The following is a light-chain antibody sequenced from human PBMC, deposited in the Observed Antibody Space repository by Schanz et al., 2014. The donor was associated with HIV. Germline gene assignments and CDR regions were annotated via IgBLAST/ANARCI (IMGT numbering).Light chain of an antibody. J-gene: IGKJ2*01. Sequence: DIQLTQSPSFLSASVGDRVTITCRASQGISSYLAWYQQKPGKAPKLLIYAASTLQSGVPSRFSGSGSGTKFTLTISSLQPGDFATYYCLQYNDDVYTFGQGTKLEIK. V-gene: IGKV1-9*01. CDR2: AAS. CDR1: QGISSY. CDR3: LQYNDDVYT.